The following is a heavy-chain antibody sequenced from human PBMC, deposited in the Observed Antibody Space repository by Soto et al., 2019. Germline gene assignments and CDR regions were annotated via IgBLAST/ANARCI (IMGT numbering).Heavy chain of an antibody. Sequence: QLQLQESGPGLVKPSETLSLTCTVSGGSISTGTDYWGWVRQPPGKGLEWIGSFDNSGNTHYNPSLKSRVAVSVDTSKSQCSLKVTSVTAADTAEYYCARHSSGSRHPGFDYWGQGTLVTVSS. CDR2: FDNSGNT. CDR3: ARHSSGSRHPGFDY. V-gene: IGHV4-39*01. J-gene: IGHJ4*02. CDR1: GGSISTGTDY. D-gene: IGHD1-26*01.